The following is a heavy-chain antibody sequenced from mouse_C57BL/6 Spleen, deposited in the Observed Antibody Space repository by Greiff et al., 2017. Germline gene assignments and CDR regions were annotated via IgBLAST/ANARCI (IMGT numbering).Heavy chain of an antibody. Sequence: QVQLQQSGAELARPGASVKLSCKASGYTFTSYGISWVKQRTGQGLEWIGEIYPRSGNTYYNEKFKGKATLTADKSSSTAYMELRSLTSEDSAVYFCAISGDGYVGAYWGQGTLVTVSA. CDR1: GYTFTSYG. CDR3: AISGDGYVGAY. V-gene: IGHV1-81*01. D-gene: IGHD2-2*01. CDR2: IYPRSGNT. J-gene: IGHJ3*01.